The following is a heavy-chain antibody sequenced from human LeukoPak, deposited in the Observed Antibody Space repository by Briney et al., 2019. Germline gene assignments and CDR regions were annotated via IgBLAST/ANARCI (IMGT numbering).Heavy chain of an antibody. J-gene: IGHJ4*02. CDR2: ISSSGANT. Sequence: PGGSLRLSCAASGFGFNDAAMTWVRQAPGKGLEWVSLISSSGANTYYADSVKGRFTISRDNSKNTLFLQMNSLRAEDTAMYYCVKDIQVTYWGQGTLVTASS. CDR1: GFGFNDAA. D-gene: IGHD4-23*01. CDR3: VKDIQVTY. V-gene: IGHV3-23*01.